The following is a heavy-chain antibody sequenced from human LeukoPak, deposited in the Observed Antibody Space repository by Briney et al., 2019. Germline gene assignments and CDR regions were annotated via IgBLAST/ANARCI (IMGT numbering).Heavy chain of an antibody. CDR2: ISYDGSNK. CDR3: ARGPYDSYAFDI. Sequence: GGSLRLSCAASGFTFSSYAMHWVRQAPGKGLEWVAVISYDGSNKYYADSVKGRFTISRDNSKNTLYLQMNSLRAEDTAVYYCARGPYDSYAFDIWGQGTMVTVSS. J-gene: IGHJ3*02. V-gene: IGHV3-30-3*01. CDR1: GFTFSSYA. D-gene: IGHD3-22*01.